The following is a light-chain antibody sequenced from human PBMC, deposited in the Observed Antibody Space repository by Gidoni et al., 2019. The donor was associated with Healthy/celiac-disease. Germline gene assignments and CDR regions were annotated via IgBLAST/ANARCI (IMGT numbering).Light chain of an antibody. CDR1: QGISSY. CDR2: AAS. V-gene: IGKV1-8*01. Sequence: AIRMTQPPSSFPASTGDRVTITCRASQGISSYLAWYQQKPGKAPKLLIYAASTLQSGVPSRFSGSGSGTDFTLTISCLQSEDFATYYCQQYYSSLFTFGPGTKVDIK. CDR3: QQYYSSLFT. J-gene: IGKJ3*01.